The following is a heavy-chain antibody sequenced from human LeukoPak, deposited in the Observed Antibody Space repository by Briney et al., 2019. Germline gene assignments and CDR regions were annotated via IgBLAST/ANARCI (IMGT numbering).Heavy chain of an antibody. V-gene: IGHV1-69*01. J-gene: IGHJ6*02. CDR3: ARPLLPVYYYYGMDV. Sequence: RWASVKVSCKASGGTFSSYAISWVRQAPGQGLEWMGGIIPIFGTANYAQKFQGRVTITADESTSTAYMELSSLRSEDTAVYYCARPLLPVYYYYGMDVWGQGTTVTVSS. CDR1: GGTFSSYA. CDR2: IIPIFGTA.